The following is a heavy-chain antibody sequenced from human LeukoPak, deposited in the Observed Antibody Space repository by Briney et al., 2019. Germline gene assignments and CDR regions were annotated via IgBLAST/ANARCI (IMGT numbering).Heavy chain of an antibody. CDR3: ATESGSAGPEGMDV. D-gene: IGHD3-22*01. Sequence: ASVKVSCKASGGTFSSYAISWVRQAPGQGLEWMGGFDPEDGETIYAQKFQGRVTMTEDTSTDTAYMELSSLRSEDTAVYYCATESGSAGPEGMDVWGQGTTVTVSS. J-gene: IGHJ6*02. CDR2: FDPEDGET. CDR1: GGTFSSYA. V-gene: IGHV1-24*01.